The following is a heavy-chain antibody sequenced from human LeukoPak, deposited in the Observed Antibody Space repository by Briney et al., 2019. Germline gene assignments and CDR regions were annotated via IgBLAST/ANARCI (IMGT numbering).Heavy chain of an antibody. CDR1: GGSISSSSDY. D-gene: IGHD5-12*01. Sequence: SETLSLTCTVSGGSISSSSDYWGWIRQPPGKGLEWIGSNQYSGSTYYNPSLKSRVTISVDTSKNQFSLKLSSITAADTAVYYCAGRRGGYVFDIWGQGTMDTVSS. J-gene: IGHJ3*02. V-gene: IGHV4-39*07. CDR3: AGRRGGYVFDI. CDR2: NQYSGST.